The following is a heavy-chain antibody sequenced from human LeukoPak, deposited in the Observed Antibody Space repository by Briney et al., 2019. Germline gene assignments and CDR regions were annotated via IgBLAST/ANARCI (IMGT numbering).Heavy chain of an antibody. J-gene: IGHJ4*02. CDR2: ISGSGGST. Sequence: PGGSLRLSCAASGFTFSSYAMSWVRQAPGKGLEWVSTISGSGGSTYYADSVKGRFTISRDNSKNTLYLQMNSLRAEDTAVYYCAKALRSSGWYYFDYWGQGTLVTVSS. CDR3: AKALRSSGWYYFDY. D-gene: IGHD6-19*01. CDR1: GFTFSSYA. V-gene: IGHV3-23*01.